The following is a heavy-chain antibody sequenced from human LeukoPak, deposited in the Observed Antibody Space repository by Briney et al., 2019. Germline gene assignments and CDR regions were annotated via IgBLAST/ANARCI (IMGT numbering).Heavy chain of an antibody. J-gene: IGHJ4*02. V-gene: IGHV3-21*01. CDR3: ARDGYYYDSSGYYY. Sequence: GGSLRLSCAASGFTFSSYSMNWVRQAPGKGLEWVSSISSSSSYIYYADSVKGRFTISRDNAKNSLYLQMNSLRAGDTAVYYCARDGYYYDSSGYYYWGQGTLVTVSS. CDR1: GFTFSSYS. CDR2: ISSSSSYI. D-gene: IGHD3-22*01.